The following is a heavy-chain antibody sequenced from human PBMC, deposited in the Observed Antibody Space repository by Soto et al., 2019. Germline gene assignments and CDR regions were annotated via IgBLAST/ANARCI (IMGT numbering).Heavy chain of an antibody. CDR3: AGGSGSYYV. V-gene: IGHV3-30*03. Sequence: QVPVVESGGGVVHPAKSLRLSCATSGFTFSNFGMHWVRQAPGKGLEWVAVISNDGTSENYAQSVKGRFTISRDNSKNTLYLQMNSLRAEDTAVYYCAGGSGSYYVWGQGTLVTVSS. D-gene: IGHD1-26*01. CDR2: ISNDGTSE. CDR1: GFTFSNFG. J-gene: IGHJ4*02.